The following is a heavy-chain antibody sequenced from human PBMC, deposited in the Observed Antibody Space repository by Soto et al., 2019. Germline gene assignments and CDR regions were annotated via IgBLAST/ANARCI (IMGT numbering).Heavy chain of an antibody. CDR2: IWYDGSNE. CDR1: GFRFDTYA. V-gene: IGHV3-33*01. Sequence: QMQVVESGGGVVQPGRSLRLSCAASGFRFDTYAMHWVRQAPGKGLEWVAVIWYDGSNEYYADSVRGRFIISRDNSKNTLHLQMNSLSAEDTAMYYCARDDYGMDVWGQGTTVTVSS. CDR3: ARDDYGMDV. J-gene: IGHJ6*02.